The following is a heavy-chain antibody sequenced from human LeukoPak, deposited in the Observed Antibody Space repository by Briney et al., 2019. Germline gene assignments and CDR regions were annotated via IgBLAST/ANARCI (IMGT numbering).Heavy chain of an antibody. V-gene: IGHV3-23*01. D-gene: IGHD3-22*01. CDR3: ARDRPNYYGSDGHYYRRDGDY. CDR2: ITSRGEST. CDR1: GFTFSIYA. Sequence: GGSLRLSCAASGFTFSIYAMSWVRQAPGKGLQWVSSITSRGESTWYVDSVKGQFTITRDNSENTLYLQMHSLRAEDTAVYYCARDRPNYYGSDGHYYRRDGDYWGRGTLVSVSS. J-gene: IGHJ4*02.